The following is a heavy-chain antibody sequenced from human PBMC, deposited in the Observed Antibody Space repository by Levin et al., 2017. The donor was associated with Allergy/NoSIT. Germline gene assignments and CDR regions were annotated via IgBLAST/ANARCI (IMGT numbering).Heavy chain of an antibody. CDR3: ARDRSWFDP. CDR1: GGSISSYY. CDR2: IYYSGST. Sequence: SETLSLTCTVSGGSISSYYWSWIRQPPGKGLEWIGYIYYSGSTNYNPSLKSRVTISVDTSKNQFSLKLSSVTAADTAVYYCARDRSWFDPWGQGTLVTVSS. J-gene: IGHJ5*02. V-gene: IGHV4-59*01.